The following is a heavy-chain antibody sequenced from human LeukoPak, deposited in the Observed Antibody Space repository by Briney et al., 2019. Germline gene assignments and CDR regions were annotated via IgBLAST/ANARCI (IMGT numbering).Heavy chain of an antibody. Sequence: SSETLSLTCAVYGGSFSGYYWSWIRQPPGKGLEWIGEINHSGSTNYNPSLKSRVTISVDTSKNQFSLKLSSVTAADTAVYYCARHTFLAAAIDYWGQGTLVTVSS. CDR1: GGSFSGYY. D-gene: IGHD6-13*01. V-gene: IGHV4-34*01. CDR2: INHSGST. CDR3: ARHTFLAAAIDY. J-gene: IGHJ4*02.